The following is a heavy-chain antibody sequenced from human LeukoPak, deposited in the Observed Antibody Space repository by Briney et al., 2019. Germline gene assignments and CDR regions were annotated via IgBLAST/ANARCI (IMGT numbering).Heavy chain of an antibody. V-gene: IGHV1-18*01. CDR3: ARGIVVAGTWDYFDY. D-gene: IGHD6-19*01. CDR2: ISAYNGNT. Sequence: VASVKVSCKASGYTFTSYGISWVRQAPGQGLEWMGWISAYNGNTNYAQKLQGRVTMTTDTSTSTAYMELRSLRSDDTAVYYCARGIVVAGTWDYFDYWGQGTLVTVSS. J-gene: IGHJ4*02. CDR1: GYTFTSYG.